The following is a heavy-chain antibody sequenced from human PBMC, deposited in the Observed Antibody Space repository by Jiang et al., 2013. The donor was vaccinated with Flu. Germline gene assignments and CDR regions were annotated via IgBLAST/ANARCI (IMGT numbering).Heavy chain of an antibody. CDR2: IYPGDSDT. Sequence: GAEVKKPGESLKISCQGSGYSFTRYWVGWVRQMPGKGLEWMGIIYPGDSDTRYSPSFQGQVTISADKSISSAYLQWSSLKASDTAMYYXARFPLEIYDSSGYYVLDYWGQGTLVTVSS. CDR1: GYSFTRYW. CDR3: ARFPLEIYDSSGYYVLDY. D-gene: IGHD3-22*01. J-gene: IGHJ4*02. V-gene: IGHV5-51*01.